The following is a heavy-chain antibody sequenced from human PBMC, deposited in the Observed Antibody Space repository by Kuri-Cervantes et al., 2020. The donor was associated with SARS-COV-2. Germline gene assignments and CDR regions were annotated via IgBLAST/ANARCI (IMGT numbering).Heavy chain of an antibody. J-gene: IGHJ6*02. Sequence: GGSLRLSCAASGFTFSSYAMHWVRQAPGKGLEWVAVISYDGSNKYYADSVKGRFTISRDNSKNTLYLQMNSLRAEDTAVYHCAKNGYDYYGSGSYYYYYYGMDVWGQGTTVTVSS. V-gene: IGHV3-30-3*02. CDR3: AKNGYDYYGSGSYYYYYYGMDV. D-gene: IGHD3-10*01. CDR2: ISYDGSNK. CDR1: GFTFSSYA.